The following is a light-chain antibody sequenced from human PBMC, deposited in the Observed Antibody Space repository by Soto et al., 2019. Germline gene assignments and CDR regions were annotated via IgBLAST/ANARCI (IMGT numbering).Light chain of an antibody. CDR3: QEYNNYWT. CDR2: AAS. J-gene: IGKJ1*01. Sequence: IQLTQSPSSLSASVGDRVTITCRASQGISTYLAWYQQKPRKAPKLLIYAASTLESGVPSRFSASGSGTEFTLTISSLHPDDFATYYCQEYNNYWTFGQGTKVDIK. CDR1: QGISTY. V-gene: IGKV1-9*01.